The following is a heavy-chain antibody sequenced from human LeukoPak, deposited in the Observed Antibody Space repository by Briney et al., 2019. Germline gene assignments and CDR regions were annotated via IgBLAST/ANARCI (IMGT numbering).Heavy chain of an antibody. CDR2: INPNSGGT. Sequence: APVKVSCKASRYTFTGYYMHWVRQAPGQGLEWIGWINPNSGGTNYAQKVQGRVTKNRDTTISTAYMELSRLRSDDTAVYYCARDSGREVDGSGTHYKASYWGQGTLVTVSS. J-gene: IGHJ4*02. D-gene: IGHD3-10*01. CDR3: ARDSGREVDGSGTHYKASY. V-gene: IGHV1-2*02. CDR1: RYTFTGYY.